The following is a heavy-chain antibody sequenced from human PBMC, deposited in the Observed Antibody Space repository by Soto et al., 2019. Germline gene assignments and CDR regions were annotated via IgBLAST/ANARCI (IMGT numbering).Heavy chain of an antibody. CDR1: GGTFSSYA. CDR3: ARANDFWSGYPYGMDV. J-gene: IGHJ6*02. D-gene: IGHD3-3*01. Sequence: QVQLVQPGAEVKKPGSSVKVSCKASGGTFSSYAISWVRQAPGQGLEWMGGIIPIFGTANYAQKFQGRVTITADESTSTAYMELSSLRSEDTAVYYCARANDFWSGYPYGMDVWGQGTTVTVSS. V-gene: IGHV1-69*01. CDR2: IIPIFGTA.